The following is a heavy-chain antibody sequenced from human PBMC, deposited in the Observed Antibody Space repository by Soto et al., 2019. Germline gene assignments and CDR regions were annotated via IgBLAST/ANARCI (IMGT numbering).Heavy chain of an antibody. D-gene: IGHD6-19*01. CDR1: GATFSGYA. J-gene: IGHJ4*02. CDR3: VVMGNVAVSNPRSFDY. CDR2: IVPIFETL. Sequence: QVQLVQSGAELKTPGSSVKVSCKSSGATFSGYAINWVRQAPGQGLEWLGRIVPIFETLNYAQKLQGRVAITAEESTTTVYMELTNLTFEDSAVYYCVVMGNVAVSNPRSFDYWGQGTLVTVSS. V-gene: IGHV1-69*18.